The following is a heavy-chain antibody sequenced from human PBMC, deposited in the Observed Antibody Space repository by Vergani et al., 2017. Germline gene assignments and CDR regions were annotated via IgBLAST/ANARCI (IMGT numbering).Heavy chain of an antibody. Sequence: VRLQESGPGLVKPSETLSLTCAVSGYSISSGYYWGWIRQPPGKGLEWIGRTRDKTYNYATAYAVSVKGRFIISRDDSKKTAYLQMNRLTIEDTAVYYCXYDFWAGYESGDVWGKGTTVTVSS. D-gene: IGHD3-3*01. CDR3: XYDFWAGYESGDV. CDR1: GYSISSGYY. V-gene: IGHV3-73*01. CDR2: TRDKTYNYAT. J-gene: IGHJ6*04.